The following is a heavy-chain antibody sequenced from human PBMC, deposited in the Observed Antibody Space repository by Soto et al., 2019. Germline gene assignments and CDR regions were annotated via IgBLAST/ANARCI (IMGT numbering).Heavy chain of an antibody. D-gene: IGHD4-4*01. CDR1: GFTFSNYA. J-gene: IGHJ2*01. CDR3: ARSPTGDGNSRGRYFDL. Sequence: EVQLLESGGGLVQPGGSLRLSCAASGFTFSNYAMSWVRQAPGKGLEWVSTISGSGRSTYYADSVKGRFTISRDNSKNTLYLQMNSLRAEDTAVFYCARSPTGDGNSRGRYFDLWGRGTLVKVSS. V-gene: IGHV3-23*01. CDR2: ISGSGRST.